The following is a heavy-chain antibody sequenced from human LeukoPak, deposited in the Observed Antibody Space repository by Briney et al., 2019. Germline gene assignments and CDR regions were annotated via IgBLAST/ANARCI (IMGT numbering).Heavy chain of an antibody. D-gene: IGHD2/OR15-2a*01. V-gene: IGHV3-30*02. Sequence: GGSLRLSCAASGYNFSDYGMHWVRQAPGKGLEGAASIRYDGTGQYYADSVKGRFTISRDNSRNTLYLQMNSLRGEDTAIYYCTKDLSTSHCTTAMCYYFDYWGLGTLVTVSS. CDR1: GYNFSDYG. J-gene: IGHJ4*01. CDR2: IRYDGTGQ. CDR3: TKDLSTSHCTTAMCYYFDY.